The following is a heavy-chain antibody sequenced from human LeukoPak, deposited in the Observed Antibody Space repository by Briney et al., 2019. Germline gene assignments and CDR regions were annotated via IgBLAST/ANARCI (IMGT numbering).Heavy chain of an antibody. CDR3: ARVAEPLRYFDWLPNTGYYYYGMDV. D-gene: IGHD3-9*01. CDR1: GFTFSSYW. V-gene: IGHV3-74*01. CDR2: INSDGSST. J-gene: IGHJ6*02. Sequence: GGSLRLSCAASGFTFSSYWMHWVRQAPGKGLVWVSRINSDGSSTSYADSVKGRFTISRDNAKNTLCLQMNSLRAEDTAVYYCARVAEPLRYFDWLPNTGYYYYGMDVWGQGTTVTVSS.